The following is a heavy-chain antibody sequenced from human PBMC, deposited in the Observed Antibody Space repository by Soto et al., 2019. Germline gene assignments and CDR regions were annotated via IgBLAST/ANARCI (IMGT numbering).Heavy chain of an antibody. CDR1: GDTFTAHY. V-gene: IGHV1-2*02. D-gene: IGHD1-26*01. CDR2: INPNSGDT. CDR3: ARVSIAVGASTTYDF. J-gene: IGHJ4*02. Sequence: QVQLVQSGAEVKKPGASGKVSCKASGDTFTAHYLHWVRQAPGQGFEWMGRINPNSGDTSYAQRLQGRVTMTRDTSINTVFMGLSSLRSDDTALYYCARVSIAVGASTTYDFWAQGTLVTVSS.